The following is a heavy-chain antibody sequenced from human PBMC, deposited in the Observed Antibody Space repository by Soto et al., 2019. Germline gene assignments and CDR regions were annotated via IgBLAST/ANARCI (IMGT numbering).Heavy chain of an antibody. CDR2: ISGSGGST. Sequence: GSLRLSCAASGFTFSSYAMSWVRQAPGKGLEWVSAISGSGGSTYYADSVKGRFTISRDNSKNTLYLQMNSLRAEDTAVYYCAKDPIDSGYDLGAFDIWGQGTMVTVSS. CDR3: AKDPIDSGYDLGAFDI. CDR1: GFTFSSYA. J-gene: IGHJ3*02. D-gene: IGHD5-12*01. V-gene: IGHV3-23*01.